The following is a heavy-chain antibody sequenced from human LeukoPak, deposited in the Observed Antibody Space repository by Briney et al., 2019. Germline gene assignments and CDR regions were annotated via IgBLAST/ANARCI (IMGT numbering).Heavy chain of an antibody. CDR1: GFTFSSYA. J-gene: IGHJ4*02. V-gene: IGHV3-23*01. Sequence: GGSLRLSCAASGFTFSSYAKSWVRQAPRTGLEWVSSIGGSGGSTYYADSVKGRFTISRDNSKNTLYLQMNSLRAEDTAVYYCAKNRGSSITSCVDYWGQGALVTVSS. D-gene: IGHD2-2*01. CDR2: IGGSGGST. CDR3: AKNRGSSITSCVDY.